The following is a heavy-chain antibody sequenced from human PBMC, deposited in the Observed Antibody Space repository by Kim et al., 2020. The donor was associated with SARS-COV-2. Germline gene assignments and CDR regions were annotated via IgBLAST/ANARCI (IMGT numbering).Heavy chain of an antibody. D-gene: IGHD3-9*01. V-gene: IGHV3-7*03. Sequence: GGSLRLSCAASGFTFSSYWMSWVRQAPGKGLEWVANIKQDRSEKYYVDSVKGRFTISRDNAKNSLYLQMNSLRAEDTAVYYCARVGTAAGYYSSGYYYYYGMDVWGQGTTVTVPS. CDR1: GFTFSSYW. CDR2: IKQDRSEK. CDR3: ARVGTAAGYYSSGYYYYYGMDV. J-gene: IGHJ6*02.